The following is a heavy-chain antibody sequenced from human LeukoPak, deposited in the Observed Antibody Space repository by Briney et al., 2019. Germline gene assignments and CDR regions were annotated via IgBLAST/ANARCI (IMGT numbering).Heavy chain of an antibody. CDR2: IYHSGST. V-gene: IGHV4-30-2*01. CDR1: GGSISSGGYS. D-gene: IGHD3-10*01. Sequence: SETLSLTCAVSGGSISSGGYSWSWIRQPPGTGLEWIGYIYHSGSTYYNPSLKSRVTISVDRSKNQFSLKLSSVTAADTAVYYCARASITMVRGDGAFDIWGQGTMVTVSS. CDR3: ARASITMVRGDGAFDI. J-gene: IGHJ3*02.